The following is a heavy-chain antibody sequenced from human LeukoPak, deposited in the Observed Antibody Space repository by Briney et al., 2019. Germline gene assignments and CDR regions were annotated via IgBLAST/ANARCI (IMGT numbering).Heavy chain of an antibody. CDR3: ARGCYSSFDY. CDR1: GDRLSSNNVA. CDR2: TYYDSKWHT. D-gene: IGHD5-18*01. V-gene: IGHV6-1*01. Sequence: SQTLSLTCAISGDRLSSNNVAWHWIRQSPSRGLEWLGRTYYDSKWHTDYAVSMRSRITINRDTTKNHFSLQLNSVTPEDTAVYYCARGCYSSFDYWDQGTLVTVSS. J-gene: IGHJ4*02.